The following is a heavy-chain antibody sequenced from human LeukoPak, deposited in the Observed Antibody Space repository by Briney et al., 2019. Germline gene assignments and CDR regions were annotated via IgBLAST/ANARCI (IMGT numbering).Heavy chain of an antibody. J-gene: IGHJ4*02. D-gene: IGHD3-10*01. CDR1: GGSISTNHYY. CDR2: IYYSGST. CDR3: ARHPGGYYGSGTFTPFYFFDY. Sequence: SETLSLTCTVSGGSISTNHYYWGWIRQPPGKGLEWIGSIYYSGSTYYNPSLKSRVTVSVDTSKNQFSLKLTSVTAADTAVYYCARHPGGYYGSGTFTPFYFFDYWGQGTLVTVYS. V-gene: IGHV4-39*01.